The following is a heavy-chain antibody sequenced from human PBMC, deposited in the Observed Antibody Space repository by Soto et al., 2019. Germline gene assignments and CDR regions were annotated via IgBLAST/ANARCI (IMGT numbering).Heavy chain of an antibody. Sequence: PSETLSLTCTFSGDSISRSKYIWGWIRQPPGKGLEWIGSIYYSGSPYYNPSLKSRVTISVDTSKNQFSLKLSSVTAADTAVYYCARHLTYCSAGSCYSDFPYYGMDVWGQGTTVTVS. CDR2: IYYSGSP. V-gene: IGHV4-39*01. J-gene: IGHJ6*02. D-gene: IGHD2-15*01. CDR1: GDSISRSKYI. CDR3: ARHLTYCSAGSCYSDFPYYGMDV.